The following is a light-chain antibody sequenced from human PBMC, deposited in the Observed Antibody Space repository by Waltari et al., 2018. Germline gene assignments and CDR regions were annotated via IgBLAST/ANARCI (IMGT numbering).Light chain of an antibody. CDR3: AAWDDSLNGWV. CDR2: SNN. J-gene: IGLJ3*02. CDR1: SSNIGSNT. Sequence: QSVLTQPPSASGTPGQRVTISCSGSSSNIGSNTVNWYQQLPGTAPKLLISSNNQRPSGVPDRFSGSKSGTSASLAISGLQSEDEADYYGAAWDDSLNGWVFGGGTKLTVL. V-gene: IGLV1-44*01.